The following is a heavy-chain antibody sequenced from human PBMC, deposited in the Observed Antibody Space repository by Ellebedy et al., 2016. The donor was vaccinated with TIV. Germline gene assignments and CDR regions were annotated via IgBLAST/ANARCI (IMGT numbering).Heavy chain of an antibody. CDR3: ARDQGNYYDARGAFDY. J-gene: IGHJ4*02. Sequence: GESLKISXVASGFTFKSYGMHWVRQAPGKGLEWVALVSYDGTSKYYSDSVRGRFTISRDNSKNTLYLQMNSLRVDDTALYYCARDQGNYYDARGAFDYWGQGTLVTVSS. V-gene: IGHV3-30*03. CDR2: VSYDGTSK. D-gene: IGHD3-22*01. CDR1: GFTFKSYG.